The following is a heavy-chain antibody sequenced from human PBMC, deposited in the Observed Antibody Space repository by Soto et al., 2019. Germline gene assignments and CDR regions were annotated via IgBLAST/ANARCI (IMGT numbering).Heavy chain of an antibody. D-gene: IGHD6-6*01. Sequence: GGSLRLSCSDSGFTFGNFWIHWVRQAPGKGLEWVSHIGPDGTDIVYADSVKGRFTISRDNSKNTLYLQMNSLRAEDTAVYYCARGEQLVRYYYYGMDVWGQGTTVTVSS. CDR2: IGPDGTDI. V-gene: IGHV3-74*03. CDR1: GFTFGNFW. J-gene: IGHJ6*02. CDR3: ARGEQLVRYYYYGMDV.